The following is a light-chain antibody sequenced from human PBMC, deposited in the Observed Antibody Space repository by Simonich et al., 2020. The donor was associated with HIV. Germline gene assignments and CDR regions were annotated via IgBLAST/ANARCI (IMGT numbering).Light chain of an antibody. CDR1: QRVLYSSNNKNY. J-gene: IGKJ1*01. CDR2: WAS. Sequence: DIVMTQSPDSLAVSLGERATINCKSSQRVLYSSNNKNYLTWYQQKPGQPPKLLIYWASTRESGVPDRFRASGSGTDFTLTISSLQAEDVAIYYCQQYYSTPPTFGQGTKVEIK. V-gene: IGKV4-1*01. CDR3: QQYYSTPPT.